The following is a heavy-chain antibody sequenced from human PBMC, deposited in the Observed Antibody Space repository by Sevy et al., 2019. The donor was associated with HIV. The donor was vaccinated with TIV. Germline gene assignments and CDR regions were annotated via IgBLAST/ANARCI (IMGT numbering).Heavy chain of an antibody. CDR3: ARGDTWFDS. V-gene: IGHV3-66*02. D-gene: IGHD5-18*01. Sequence: GGSLRLSCTASGFSVSSKYMSWVRQAPGKGLEWVSSIYSGGSTYYADSVKGRFTISRDNSKNTLYLQMNRLRVEDTAVYYCARGDTWFDSWGQGTLVTVSS. J-gene: IGHJ5*01. CDR1: GFSVSSKY. CDR2: IYSGGST.